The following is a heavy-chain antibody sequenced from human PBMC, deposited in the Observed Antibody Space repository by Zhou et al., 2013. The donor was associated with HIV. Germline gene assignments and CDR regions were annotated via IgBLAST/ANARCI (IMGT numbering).Heavy chain of an antibody. CDR2: IIPIFGTR. Sequence: QVQLVQSGAEVKKPGASVKVSCKASGYTFTGYYMHWVRQAPGQGLEWMGGIIPIFGTRDYAQKFQGRVTITADGSTSTAYMELSSLRSEDTAVYYCARDSEPARVQYYYYHMDVWGKGTTVTVSS. J-gene: IGHJ6*03. CDR1: GYTFTGYY. CDR3: ARDSEPARVQYYYYHMDV. V-gene: IGHV1-69*01. D-gene: IGHD1-1*01.